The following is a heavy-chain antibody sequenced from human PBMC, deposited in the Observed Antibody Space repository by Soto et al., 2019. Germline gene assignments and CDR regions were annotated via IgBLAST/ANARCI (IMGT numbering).Heavy chain of an antibody. J-gene: IGHJ4*02. CDR3: AKKVNSGSGSQYFDY. CDR1: GFTFSSYS. Sequence: PGGSLRLSCVASGFTFSSYSMSWVRQAPGKGLEWVSGFRAGGDDGTTYYADSVKGRFTISRDNSKNTLFLQMNSLRAEDTAIYYCAKKVNSGSGSQYFDYFGQETLVIVSS. V-gene: IGHV3-23*01. CDR2: FRAGGDDGTT. D-gene: IGHD3-10*01.